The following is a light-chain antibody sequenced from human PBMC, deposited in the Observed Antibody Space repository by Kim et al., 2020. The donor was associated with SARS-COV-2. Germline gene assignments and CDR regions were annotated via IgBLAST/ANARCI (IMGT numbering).Light chain of an antibody. CDR1: QGISSY. V-gene: IGKV1-9*01. Sequence: ETVGARVTITCRASQGISSYLAWYQQKPGKAPKLLIYAASTLQSGVPSRFSGSGSGTDFTLTISSLQPDDFATYYCQQLNSYPLTFGGGTKVDIK. CDR2: AAS. CDR3: QQLNSYPLT. J-gene: IGKJ4*01.